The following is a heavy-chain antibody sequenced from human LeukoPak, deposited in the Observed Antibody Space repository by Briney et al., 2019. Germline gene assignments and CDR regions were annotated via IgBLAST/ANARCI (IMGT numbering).Heavy chain of an antibody. D-gene: IGHD6-13*01. Sequence: GGSLTLSCAASGFTFRSYAMSWVRQAPGKGLEWVSDISGSGGSTYYADSVRGLFTISRDHSKNTLYLQMNSLRAEDKAVYYCAKAPRAGAGTYNGMDVWGQGTTVTVSS. CDR2: ISGSGGST. CDR1: GFTFRSYA. J-gene: IGHJ6*02. CDR3: AKAPRAGAGTYNGMDV. V-gene: IGHV3-23*01.